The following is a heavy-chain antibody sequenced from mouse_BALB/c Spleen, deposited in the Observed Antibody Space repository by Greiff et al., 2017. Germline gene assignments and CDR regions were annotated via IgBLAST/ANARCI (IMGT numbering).Heavy chain of an antibody. V-gene: IGHV5-17*02. Sequence: EVKVVESGGGLVQPGGSRKLSCAASGFTFSSFGMHWVRQAPEKGLEWVAYISSGSSTIYYADTVKGRFTISRDNPKNTLFLQMTSLRSEDTAMYYCAREEDFAMDYWGQGTSVTVSS. CDR3: AREEDFAMDY. J-gene: IGHJ4*01. CDR1: GFTFSSFG. CDR2: ISSGSSTI.